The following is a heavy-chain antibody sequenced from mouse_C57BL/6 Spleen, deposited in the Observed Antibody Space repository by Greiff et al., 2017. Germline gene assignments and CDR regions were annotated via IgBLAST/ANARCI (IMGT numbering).Heavy chain of an antibody. CDR3: ARLGSHWYFDV. CDR1: GFTFTDYY. J-gene: IGHJ1*03. CDR2: IRNKANGYTT. Sequence: DVMLVESGGGLVQPGGSLSLSCAASGFTFTDYYMSWVRQPPGKALEWLGFIRNKANGYTTEYSASVKGRFTISRDNSQSILYLQMNALRAEDSATYYCARLGSHWYFDVWGTGTTVTVSS. D-gene: IGHD4-1*01. V-gene: IGHV7-3*01.